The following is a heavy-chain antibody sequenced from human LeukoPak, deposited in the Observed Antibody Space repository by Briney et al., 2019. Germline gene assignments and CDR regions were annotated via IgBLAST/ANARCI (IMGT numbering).Heavy chain of an antibody. Sequence: GRSLRLSCAASGYTFSSYGMQWVRQAPGKGLEWVAVIWYDGSKKYYADSVKGRFTISRDDSKNTLYLQMNSLRAEDTAIYYCARDPGTLATYFDYWGPGTLVTVSS. CDR2: IWYDGSKK. D-gene: IGHD6-13*01. CDR3: ARDPGTLATYFDY. J-gene: IGHJ4*02. V-gene: IGHV3-33*01. CDR1: GYTFSSYG.